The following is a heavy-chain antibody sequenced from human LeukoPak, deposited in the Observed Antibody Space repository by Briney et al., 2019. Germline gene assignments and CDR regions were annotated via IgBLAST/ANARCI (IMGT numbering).Heavy chain of an antibody. V-gene: IGHV3-30-3*01. D-gene: IGHD6-6*01. CDR3: ASSPPVH. CDR1: GFTFSSYA. J-gene: IGHJ4*02. Sequence: GGSLRLSCAASGFTFSSYAMHWVRQAPGKGLEWVAVISYDGSNKYYADSVKGRFTISRDNSKNTLYLQMNSLRAEDTAVYYCASSPPVHWGQGTLATVSS. CDR2: ISYDGSNK.